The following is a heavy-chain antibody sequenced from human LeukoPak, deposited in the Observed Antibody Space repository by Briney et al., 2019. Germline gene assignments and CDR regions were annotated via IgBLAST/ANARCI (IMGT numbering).Heavy chain of an antibody. J-gene: IGHJ4*02. CDR2: INQDGSKK. D-gene: IGHD2-21*02. CDR3: AKWGPHCVGDYCPALDS. V-gene: IGHV3-7*01. CDR1: RFTFSNYW. Sequence: GGSLRLSCVASRFTFSNYWMSWVRQAPGKGLEWVANINQDGSKKPYADSMKGRFTISRDNAKESLYLQLNSLRADDTAVYYCAKWGPHCVGDYCPALDSWGQGTLVTASS.